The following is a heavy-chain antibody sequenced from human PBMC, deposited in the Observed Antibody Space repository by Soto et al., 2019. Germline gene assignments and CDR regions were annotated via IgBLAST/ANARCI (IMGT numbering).Heavy chain of an antibody. CDR3: AKDRLPERAAAGTVLFDY. Sequence: EVQLLESGGGLVQPGGSLRLSCAASGFTFSSNAMSWVPQPPGKGLERVSAISGSGGSTYYAASVKGRFTISRDNAKNTLYLQMNSLRAEDTAVYYCAKDRLPERAAAGTVLFDYWGQGTLVTVSS. CDR1: GFTFSSNA. V-gene: IGHV3-23*01. CDR2: ISGSGGST. J-gene: IGHJ4*02. D-gene: IGHD6-13*01.